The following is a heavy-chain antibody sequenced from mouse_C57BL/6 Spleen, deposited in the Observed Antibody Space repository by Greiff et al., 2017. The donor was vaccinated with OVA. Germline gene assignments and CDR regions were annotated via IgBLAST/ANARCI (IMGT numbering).Heavy chain of an antibody. Sequence: VKLVESGPGLVAPSQSLSIPCTVSGFSLTSYGVHWVRQPPGKGLEWLVVIWSDGSTTFNSALKSRLSISKDNSKSQVFLKMNSLQTDDTAMYYCARQGGDGYYFDYWGQGTTLTVSS. CDR3: ARQGGDGYYFDY. J-gene: IGHJ2*01. V-gene: IGHV2-6-1*01. CDR1: GFSLTSYG. D-gene: IGHD2-3*01. CDR2: IWSDGST.